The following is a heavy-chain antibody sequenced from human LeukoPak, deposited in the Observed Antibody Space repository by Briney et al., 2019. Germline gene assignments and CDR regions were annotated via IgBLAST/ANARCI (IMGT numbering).Heavy chain of an antibody. CDR2: ISGSGGST. D-gene: IGHD3-3*01. J-gene: IGHJ4*02. CDR1: GFTFINYA. V-gene: IGHV3-23*01. CDR3: AKGVDFWSGLDY. Sequence: PGGALRLSCSAPGFTFINYAMTWVRQAPGKGVGGVSVISGSGGSTYYADSVKGRFTNSRDNSNNTLYLQMNGLRAEDTAVYYCAKGVDFWSGLDYWGQATLVTVSS.